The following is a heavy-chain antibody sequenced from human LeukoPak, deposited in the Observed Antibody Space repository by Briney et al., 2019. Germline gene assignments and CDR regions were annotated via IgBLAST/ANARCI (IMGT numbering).Heavy chain of an antibody. V-gene: IGHV3-7*01. Sequence: PGGSLRLSCAASGFTFSSYWMSWVRQAPGKGLEWVANIKQDGSEKYYVDSVKGRFTISRDNAKNSLYLQMNSLRAEDTAVYYCARGFAWWELPPAFDIWGQGTMVTVSS. CDR2: IKQDGSEK. CDR1: GFTFSSYW. J-gene: IGHJ3*02. CDR3: ARGFAWWELPPAFDI. D-gene: IGHD1-26*01.